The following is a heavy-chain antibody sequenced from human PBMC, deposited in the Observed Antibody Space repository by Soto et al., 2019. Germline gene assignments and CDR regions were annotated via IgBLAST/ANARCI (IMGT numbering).Heavy chain of an antibody. CDR1: GDSVSSNSAA. D-gene: IGHD2-2*01. Sequence: QTLSLTCAISGDSVSSNSAAWNWIRQSPSRGLEWLGRTYYRSKWYNDYAVSVKSRITINPDTSKNQFSLQLNSVTPEDTAVYYCASYRRYCSSTSCYARGRYYYYMGVWGKGTTVTVSS. J-gene: IGHJ6*03. V-gene: IGHV6-1*01. CDR3: ASYRRYCSSTSCYARGRYYYYMGV. CDR2: TYYRSKWYN.